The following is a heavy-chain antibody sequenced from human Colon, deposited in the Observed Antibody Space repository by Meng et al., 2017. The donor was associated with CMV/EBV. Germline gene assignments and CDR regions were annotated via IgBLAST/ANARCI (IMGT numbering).Heavy chain of an antibody. CDR2: IYYTGST. Sequence: GSLRLSCTVSGGSISTYYWSWIRQPPGKGLEWIGYIYYTGSTNYNPSLKSRVTISVDTSRNQFSLKLSSVTAADTAVYYCARGLLPDWYFDLWGRGTLVTVSS. CDR1: GGSISTYY. CDR3: ARGLLPDWYFDL. J-gene: IGHJ2*01. V-gene: IGHV4-59*12.